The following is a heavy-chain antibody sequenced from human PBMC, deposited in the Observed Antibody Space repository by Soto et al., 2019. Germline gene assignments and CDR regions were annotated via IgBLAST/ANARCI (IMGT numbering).Heavy chain of an antibody. CDR3: ARGAGWYFDWLPSYYYSGMDV. Sequence: SETLSLTCAVYGVSFSGYYLSWIRQPPGKGLEWIGEINHSGSTNYNPSLKSRVTISVDTSKNQFSLKLSSVTAADTAVYYCARGAGWYFDWLPSYYYSGMDVWGQGTTVTVSS. D-gene: IGHD3-9*01. V-gene: IGHV4-34*01. CDR1: GVSFSGYY. CDR2: INHSGST. J-gene: IGHJ6*02.